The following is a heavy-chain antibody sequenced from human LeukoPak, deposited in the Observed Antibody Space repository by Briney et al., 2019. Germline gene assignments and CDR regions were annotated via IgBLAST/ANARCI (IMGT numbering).Heavy chain of an antibody. CDR3: ATYVDTVRYDAFDV. Sequence: GGSLRLSCAASGFTFSNYWMDWVRHAPGKGLVWVSRIHPDGKNTAYADSVKGRFTISRDNARNTLFLQMNSLRTEDAAVYYCATYVDTVRYDAFDVWGQGTMVTVSS. V-gene: IGHV3-74*01. CDR1: GFTFSNYW. CDR2: IHPDGKNT. D-gene: IGHD5-18*01. J-gene: IGHJ3*01.